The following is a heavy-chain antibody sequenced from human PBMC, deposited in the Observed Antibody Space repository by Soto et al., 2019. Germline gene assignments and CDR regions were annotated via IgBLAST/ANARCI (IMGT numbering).Heavy chain of an antibody. V-gene: IGHV3-23*01. CDR1: GFTFSSYA. J-gene: IGHJ6*02. D-gene: IGHD2-15*01. CDR3: AKTVAAVFGYYYYGMDV. CDR2: ISGSGGST. Sequence: GGSLRLSCAASGFTFSSYAMSWVRQAPGKGLEWVSAISGSGGSTYYADSVKGRFTISRDNSKNTLYLQMNSLRAEDTAVYYCAKTVAAVFGYYYYGMDVWGQGTTVTVSS.